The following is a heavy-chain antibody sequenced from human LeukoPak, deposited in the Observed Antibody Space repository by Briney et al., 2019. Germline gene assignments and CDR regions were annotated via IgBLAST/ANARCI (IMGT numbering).Heavy chain of an antibody. J-gene: IGHJ4*02. CDR3: ARGAGDDLDY. D-gene: IGHD7-27*01. V-gene: IGHV4-4*07. Sequence: SETLSLTCTVSGGSISSYYWSWIRQPAREGLEWIGRIYTTGSTNYNPSLKSRVTMSSDTSKNQLSLKLTSVTAADTAVYYCARGAGDDLDYWGQGTLVSVSS. CDR2: IYTTGST. CDR1: GGSISSYY.